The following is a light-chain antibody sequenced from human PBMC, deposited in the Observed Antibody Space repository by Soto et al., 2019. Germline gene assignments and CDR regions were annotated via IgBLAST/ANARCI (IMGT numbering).Light chain of an antibody. CDR1: SSDVGGYIL. J-gene: IGLJ2*01. CDR3: CAYVGSDTYVI. CDR2: EGS. V-gene: IGLV2-23*01. Sequence: QSALTQPAPVSGSPGQSITISCTGTSSDVGGYILVSWYQQHPGKAPKLMIYEGSKRPSGVSNRFSGSKSGNTASLTISGLQAEDEAHYYCCAYVGSDTYVIFGGGTKLTVL.